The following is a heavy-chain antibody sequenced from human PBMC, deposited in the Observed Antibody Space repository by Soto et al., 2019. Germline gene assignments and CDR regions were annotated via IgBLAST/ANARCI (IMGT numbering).Heavy chain of an antibody. CDR3: AREYSSGWYVAFDN. D-gene: IGHD6-19*01. J-gene: IGHJ3*02. Sequence: SETLSLTCTVSGGSISSGGYYWSWIRQHPGKGLEWIGYIYYSGSTYYNPSLKGRVTISVDTSKNHFSLRLSSVTAADTAVYYCAREYSSGWYVAFDNWGQGTMVTVAS. V-gene: IGHV4-31*03. CDR1: GGSISSGGYY. CDR2: IYYSGST.